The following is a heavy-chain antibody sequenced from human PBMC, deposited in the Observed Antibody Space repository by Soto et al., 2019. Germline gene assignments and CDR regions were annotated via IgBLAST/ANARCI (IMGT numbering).Heavy chain of an antibody. CDR1: GGSISSGGYY. J-gene: IGHJ6*02. V-gene: IGHV4-31*03. CDR2: IYYSGST. Sequence: SETLSLTCTVSGGSISSGGYYWSWIRQHPGKGLEWIGYIYYSGSTYYNPSLKSRVTISVDTSKNQFSLKLSSVTAADTAVYYCATDVTGRYSANKGMDVWGQGTTVTVSS. D-gene: IGHD5-12*01. CDR3: ATDVTGRYSANKGMDV.